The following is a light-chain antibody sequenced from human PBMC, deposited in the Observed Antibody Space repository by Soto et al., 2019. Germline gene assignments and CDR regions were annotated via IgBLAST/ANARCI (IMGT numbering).Light chain of an antibody. V-gene: IGKV1-39*01. CDR1: QSISSY. J-gene: IGKJ1*01. CDR3: QQSYSTPAT. CDR2: AAS. Sequence: ILMTQSPSSLSAYVGDRVTITCRASQSISSYLNWYQQKPGKAPKLLIYAASSLQSGVPSRFSGSGSGTDFTLTISSLQPEDFATYYCQQSYSTPATFGQGTKVDIK.